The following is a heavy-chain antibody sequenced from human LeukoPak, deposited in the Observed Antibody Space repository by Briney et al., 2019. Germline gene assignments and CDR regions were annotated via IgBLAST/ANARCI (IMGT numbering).Heavy chain of an antibody. CDR3: ASSSGSYSYFDY. D-gene: IGHD1-26*01. CDR2: INHSGST. CDR1: GGSFSGYY. V-gene: IGHV4-34*01. J-gene: IGHJ4*02. Sequence: SETLSLTCAVYGGSFSGYYWSWIRQPPGKGLEWIGEINHSGSTNYNPSLKSRVTISVDTSKNQFSLKLSSVTAADTAVYYCASSSGSYSYFDYWGQGTLVTVSS.